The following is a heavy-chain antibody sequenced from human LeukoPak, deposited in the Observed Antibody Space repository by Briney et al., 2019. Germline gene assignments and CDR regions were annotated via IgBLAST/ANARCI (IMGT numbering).Heavy chain of an antibody. CDR1: GFTVSSNY. J-gene: IGHJ4*02. V-gene: IGHV3-53*01. CDR3: ARGSKRIAAAGPLDY. Sequence: GGSLRLSCAASGFTVSSNYMSWVRQAPGKGLEWVSVIYSGGSTYYADSVKGRFTISRDNAKNSLYLQMNSLRAEDTAVYYCARGSKRIAAAGPLDYWGQGTLVTVSS. D-gene: IGHD6-13*01. CDR2: IYSGGST.